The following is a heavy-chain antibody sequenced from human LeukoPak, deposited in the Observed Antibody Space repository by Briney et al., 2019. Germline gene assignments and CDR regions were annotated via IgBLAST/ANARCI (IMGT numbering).Heavy chain of an antibody. Sequence: GASVKVSCKASGYTFTSYGISWVRQAPGQGLEWMGWISAYNDNTNYAQKLQGRVTMTTDTSTSTAYMELRSLRSDDTAVYYCARDRVYYDSSGYYLSAFDIWGQGTMVTVSS. V-gene: IGHV1-18*01. CDR3: ARDRVYYDSSGYYLSAFDI. J-gene: IGHJ3*02. CDR1: GYTFTSYG. D-gene: IGHD3-22*01. CDR2: ISAYNDNT.